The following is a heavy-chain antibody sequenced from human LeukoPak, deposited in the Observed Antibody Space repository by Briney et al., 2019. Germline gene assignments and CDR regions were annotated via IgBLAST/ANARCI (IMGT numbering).Heavy chain of an antibody. CDR2: IYYSGST. J-gene: IGHJ5*02. CDR3: AREIWWLRSSGWFDP. Sequence: SETLSLTCTVSGGSISSYYWSWIRQPPGKGLEWIGYIYYSGSTNYNPSLKSRVTISVDTSKNQFSLKLSSVTAADTAVYYCAREIWWLRSSGWFDPWGQGTLVTVSS. V-gene: IGHV4-59*01. D-gene: IGHD5-12*01. CDR1: GGSISSYY.